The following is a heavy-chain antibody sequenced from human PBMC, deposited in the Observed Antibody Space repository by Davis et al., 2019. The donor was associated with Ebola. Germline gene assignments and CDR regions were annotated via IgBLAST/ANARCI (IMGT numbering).Heavy chain of an antibody. CDR1: GFTVSSNY. V-gene: IGHV3-23*01. J-gene: IGHJ3*02. CDR3: ARGIAAAGAFNI. Sequence: GESLKISCAVSGFTVSSNYMTWVRQAPGKGLEWVSTISGSGTSTFYADSVKGRFTISRDNSKNTLYLQMNSLRAEDTAVYYCARGIAAAGAFNIWGQGTMVTVSS. CDR2: ISGSGTST. D-gene: IGHD6-13*01.